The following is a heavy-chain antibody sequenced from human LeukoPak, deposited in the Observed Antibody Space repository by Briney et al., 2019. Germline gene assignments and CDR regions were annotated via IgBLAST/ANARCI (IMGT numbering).Heavy chain of an antibody. V-gene: IGHV4-59*01. CDR1: GGSISSYY. Sequence: TSETLSLTCTVSGGSISSYYWSWIRQPPGKGLEWIGYIYYSGSTNYNPSLKSRVTISVDTSKNQFSLKLSSVTAADTAVYYCARGGPYYYYYYGMDVWGQGTTVTVSS. CDR2: IYYSGST. J-gene: IGHJ6*02. CDR3: ARGGPYYYYYYGMDV. D-gene: IGHD3-16*01.